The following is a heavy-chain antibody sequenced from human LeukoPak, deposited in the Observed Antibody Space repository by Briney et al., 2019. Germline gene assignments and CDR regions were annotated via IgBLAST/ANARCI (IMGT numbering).Heavy chain of an antibody. Sequence: PGGSLRLSCAASGFTFSSYWKSWVRQAPGKGLEWVANIKQDGSEKYYVDSVKGRFTISRDNAKNSLYLQMNSLRAEDTAVYYCASYSSGYYGYDAFDIWGQGTMVTVSS. CDR3: ASYSSGYYGYDAFDI. D-gene: IGHD3-22*01. CDR2: IKQDGSEK. J-gene: IGHJ3*02. V-gene: IGHV3-7*01. CDR1: GFTFSSYW.